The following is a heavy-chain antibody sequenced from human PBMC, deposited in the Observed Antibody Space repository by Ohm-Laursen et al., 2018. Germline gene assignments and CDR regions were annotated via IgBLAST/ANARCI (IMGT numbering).Heavy chain of an antibody. CDR2: IHYSGNT. CDR1: GGSISSYY. D-gene: IGHD3-10*01. Sequence: SETLSLTCAVSGGSISSYYWSWIRQPPGKGLEWIGYIHYSGNTNYNPSLKSRVTISVDTPKTQFSLKLSSVTAADTAVYYCARQRSGSTGMDVWGQGTTVIVSS. CDR3: ARQRSGSTGMDV. J-gene: IGHJ6*02. V-gene: IGHV4-59*08.